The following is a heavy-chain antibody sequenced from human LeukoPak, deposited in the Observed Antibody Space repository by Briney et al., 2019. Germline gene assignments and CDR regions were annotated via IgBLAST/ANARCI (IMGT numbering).Heavy chain of an antibody. J-gene: IGHJ6*02. Sequence: GGSLRLSCAASGFTFSSYWMNWARQAPGKGLEWVASINHNGNVNYYVDSVKGRFTISRDNAKNSLYLQMSNLRAEDTAVYFWARGGCLDVWGQGATVTVSS. D-gene: IGHD3-16*01. V-gene: IGHV3-7*03. CDR1: GFTFSSYW. CDR3: ARGGCLDV. CDR2: INHNGNVN.